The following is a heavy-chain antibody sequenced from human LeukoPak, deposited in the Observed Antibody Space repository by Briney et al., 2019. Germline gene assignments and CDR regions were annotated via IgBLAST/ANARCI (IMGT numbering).Heavy chain of an antibody. Sequence: GRSLRLSCAASGFTFSSYGMHWVRQAPGKGLEWVAVISYDGSNKYYADSVKGRFTISRDNSKNTLYLQMNSLGAEDTAVYYCAKDRYSSGWLVDPWGQGTLVTVSS. D-gene: IGHD6-19*01. J-gene: IGHJ5*02. V-gene: IGHV3-30*18. CDR1: GFTFSSYG. CDR3: AKDRYSSGWLVDP. CDR2: ISYDGSNK.